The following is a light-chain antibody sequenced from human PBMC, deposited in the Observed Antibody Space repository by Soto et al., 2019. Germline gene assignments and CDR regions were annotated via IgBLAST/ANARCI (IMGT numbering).Light chain of an antibody. CDR1: QSVRSN. V-gene: IGKV3-15*01. Sequence: EIVMTQSPATLSVSPGERATLSCRASQSVRSNLAWYQQKPGQAPRLLIYGASTRATGIPARLSGSGSGTEFTLTISSLQSEDFAVYYCQQYNNWWTFGQGTKAESK. CDR2: GAS. J-gene: IGKJ1*01. CDR3: QQYNNWWT.